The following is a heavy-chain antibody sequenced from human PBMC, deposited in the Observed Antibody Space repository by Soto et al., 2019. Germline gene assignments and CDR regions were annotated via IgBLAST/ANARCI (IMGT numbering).Heavy chain of an antibody. J-gene: IGHJ4*02. CDR1: GFTFSNAW. Sequence: EVQLVESGGGLVKPGGSLRLSCAASGFTFSNAWMSWVRQAPGKGLEWVGRIKSKTDGGTTDYAAPVKGRFTISRDDSKNTLYLQKNSLKTEDTAVYYCTTVVPAAPRFEPVDYWGQGTLVTVSS. D-gene: IGHD2-2*01. CDR3: TTVVPAAPRFEPVDY. CDR2: IKSKTDGGTT. V-gene: IGHV3-15*01.